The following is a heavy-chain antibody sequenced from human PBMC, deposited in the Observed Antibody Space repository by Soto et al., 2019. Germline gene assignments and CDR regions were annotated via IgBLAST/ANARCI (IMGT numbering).Heavy chain of an antibody. CDR1: GASISGYY. CDR2: IYATGTT. V-gene: IGHV4-4*07. CDR3: VRDGTKTLRDWFDP. Sequence: QVQLQESGPGLVKPSETLSLTCTVSGASISGYYWSWIRKSAGKGLEWIGRIYATGTTDYNPSLKSRVMMSVDTSKKQFSLRFRSVTAADTAVYYCVRDGTKTLRDWFDPWGQGISVTVSS. D-gene: IGHD1-1*01. J-gene: IGHJ5*02.